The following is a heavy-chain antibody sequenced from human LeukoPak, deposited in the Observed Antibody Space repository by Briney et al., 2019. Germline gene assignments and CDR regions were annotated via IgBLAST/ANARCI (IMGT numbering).Heavy chain of an antibody. D-gene: IGHD2-2*01. CDR1: GFTFSSYA. V-gene: IGHV3-30*04. CDR2: ISYDGSNK. CDR3: ARDRDCSTTSCRTRTFDY. Sequence: GGSLRLSCAASGFTFSSYAMHWVRQAPGKGLEWVAVISYDGSNKYYADSVKGRFTISRVNSKNTLYLQMNSLRAEDTAVYYCARDRDCSTTSCRTRTFDYWGQGTLVTVSS. J-gene: IGHJ4*02.